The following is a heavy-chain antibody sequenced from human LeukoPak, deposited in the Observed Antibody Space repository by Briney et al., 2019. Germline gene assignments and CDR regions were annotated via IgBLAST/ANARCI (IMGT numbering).Heavy chain of an antibody. Sequence: GASVKVSCKVSGYTLTELSMHWVRQAPGKGLEWMGGFDPEDGETIYAQKVQGRVTMTEDTSTDTAYMELSSLRSEDTAVYYCATNRIVVVPAAMWGGWFDPWGQGTLVTVSS. CDR3: ATNRIVVVPAAMWGGWFDP. D-gene: IGHD2-2*01. V-gene: IGHV1-24*01. CDR2: FDPEDGET. J-gene: IGHJ5*02. CDR1: GYTLTELS.